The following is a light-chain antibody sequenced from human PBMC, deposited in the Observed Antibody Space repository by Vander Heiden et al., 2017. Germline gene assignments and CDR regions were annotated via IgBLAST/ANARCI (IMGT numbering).Light chain of an antibody. CDR3: LHYHNFPHT. V-gene: IGKV1D-8*01. CDR1: QDIRRL. J-gene: IGKJ2*01. CDR2: ASS. Sequence: IWMTQSTSLVTASKGDTVNIGCRTGQDIRRLFAWCQQKPGKAPELLIYASSTLQSGVPSMCSGSCSGTHFTLTISALQSENFATYFCLHYHNFPHTFGQGTSLEIK.